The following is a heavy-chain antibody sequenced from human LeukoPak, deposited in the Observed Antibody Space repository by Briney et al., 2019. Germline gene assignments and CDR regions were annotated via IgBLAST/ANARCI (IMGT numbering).Heavy chain of an antibody. Sequence: ASVKVSCKASGYTFTSYDINWVRQATGQGLEWMGWMNPNSGNTGYAQKFQGRVTMTRNTSISTAYMELSSLRSEDTAVYYCARDKGGSGTELLSYWGQGTLVTVSS. CDR2: MNPNSGNT. CDR3: ARDKGGSGTELLSY. J-gene: IGHJ4*02. CDR1: GYTFTSYD. D-gene: IGHD3-10*01. V-gene: IGHV1-8*01.